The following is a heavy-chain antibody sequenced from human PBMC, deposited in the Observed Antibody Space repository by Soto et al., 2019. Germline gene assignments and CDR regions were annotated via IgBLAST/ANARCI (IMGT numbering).Heavy chain of an antibody. J-gene: IGHJ4*02. CDR3: AKDSGYARYYFDY. Sequence: EVQLLESGGGLVQPGGSLRVSCAASGFTFSKYAMSWVRQAPGKGLEWVSGISGSGSQTYYADSVKGRFTISRDNSKEMLNLQMTGLRAEDTAVYDCAKDSGYARYYFDYWGQGTLVTVSS. V-gene: IGHV3-23*01. CDR1: GFTFSKYA. D-gene: IGHD5-12*01. CDR2: ISGSGSQT.